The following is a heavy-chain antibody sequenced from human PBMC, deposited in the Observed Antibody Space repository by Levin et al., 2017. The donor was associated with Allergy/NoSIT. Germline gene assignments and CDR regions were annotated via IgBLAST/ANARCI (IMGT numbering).Heavy chain of an antibody. Sequence: SETLSLTCAVSGGSLSSNNWWNWVRQPPGKGLEWIGEIYHSGSTNYNPSLKSRVTMSVDKSKNQFSLKLNSVTAADTAVYYCARESPSEGGMDVWGQGTTVTVSS. V-gene: IGHV4-4*02. CDR1: GGSLSSNNW. CDR3: ARESPSEGGMDV. J-gene: IGHJ6*02. CDR2: IYHSGST.